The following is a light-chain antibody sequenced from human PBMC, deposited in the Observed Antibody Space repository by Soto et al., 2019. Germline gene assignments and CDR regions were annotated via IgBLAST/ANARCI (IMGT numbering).Light chain of an antibody. CDR1: QSVGSS. J-gene: IGKJ2*02. V-gene: IGKV3-15*01. Sequence: EIVMTQSPAALSVSPGERATLSCRASQSVGSSLAWFQQRPGQAPRLLIYGASTRATGIPARFSGSGSGTEFTLTISSLQSEDFAVYYCHQYNNWPPGTFGQGTKLEIK. CDR3: HQYNNWPPGT. CDR2: GAS.